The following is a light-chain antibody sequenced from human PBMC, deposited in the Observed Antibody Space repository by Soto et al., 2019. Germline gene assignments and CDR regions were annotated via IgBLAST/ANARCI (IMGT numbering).Light chain of an antibody. CDR1: SSNIGAGYD. Sequence: QSVLTQPPSVSGAPGQRVTISCTGSSSNIGAGYDVHWYQQLPGTGPKLLIYGNNNRPSGVPDRFSGSKSGTSASLAITGLQAEDEADYYCQSYDSSLNGWVFGGGTKLTVL. V-gene: IGLV1-40*01. J-gene: IGLJ3*02. CDR2: GNN. CDR3: QSYDSSLNGWV.